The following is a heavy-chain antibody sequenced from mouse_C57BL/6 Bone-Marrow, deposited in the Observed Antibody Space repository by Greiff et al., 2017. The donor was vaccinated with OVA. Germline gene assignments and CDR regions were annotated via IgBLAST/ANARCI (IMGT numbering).Heavy chain of an antibody. V-gene: IGHV1-7*01. CDR3: ARSPSLGRGAMDY. J-gene: IGHJ4*01. Sequence: QVQLQQSGAELAKPGASVKLSCKASGYTFTSYWMHWVKQRPGQGLEWIGYINPSSGYTKSNQKFKDKATWTADKSSSTAYMQLSSLTYEDSAVYYCARSPSLGRGAMDYWGQGTSGTVSS. D-gene: IGHD4-1*01. CDR2: INPSSGYT. CDR1: GYTFTSYW.